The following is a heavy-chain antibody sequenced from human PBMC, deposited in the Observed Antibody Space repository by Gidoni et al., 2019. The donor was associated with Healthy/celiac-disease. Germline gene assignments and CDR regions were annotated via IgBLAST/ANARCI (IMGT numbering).Heavy chain of an antibody. CDR2: ISYDGSNK. CDR3: AILSRNAHCSGGSCPQFDY. Sequence: QVQLVESGGGVVQPGRSLRLSCAASGFTFSRYGMHWVRQAPGKGLEWVAVISYDGSNKYYADSVKGRFTISRDNSKNTLYLQMNSLRAEDTAVYYCAILSRNAHCSGGSCPQFDYWGQGTLVTVSS. V-gene: IGHV3-30*03. CDR1: GFTFSRYG. D-gene: IGHD2-15*01. J-gene: IGHJ4*02.